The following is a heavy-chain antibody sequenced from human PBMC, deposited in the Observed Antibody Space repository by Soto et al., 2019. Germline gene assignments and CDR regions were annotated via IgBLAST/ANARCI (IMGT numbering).Heavy chain of an antibody. CDR2: ISWNSGSI. CDR3: AKGQGATPRTKPDY. V-gene: IGHV3-9*01. J-gene: IGHJ4*02. D-gene: IGHD1-26*01. CDR1: GFTFDDYA. Sequence: EVQLVESGGGLVQPGRSLRLSCATSGFTFDDYAMHWVRQAPGKGLEWVSGISWNSGSIDYADSVKGRFTISRDNAKNSLYLQMNSLRAEDTALYYCAKGQGATPRTKPDYWGQGTLVTVSS.